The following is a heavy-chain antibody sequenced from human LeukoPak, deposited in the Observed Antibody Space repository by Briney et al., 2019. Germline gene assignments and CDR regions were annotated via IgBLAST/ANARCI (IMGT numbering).Heavy chain of an antibody. CDR2: IIPIFGTA. V-gene: IGHV1-69*06. D-gene: IGHD4-11*01. J-gene: IGHJ6*03. CDR3: ARVPEGAVKGYYYYMDV. CDR1: GGTFSSYA. Sequence: ASVKVSCKASGGTFSSYAISWVRQAPGQGLEWMGGIIPIFGTANYAQKFQGRVTITADKSTSTAYMELSSLRSEDTAVYYCARVPEGAVKGYYYYMDVWGKGTTVTVSS.